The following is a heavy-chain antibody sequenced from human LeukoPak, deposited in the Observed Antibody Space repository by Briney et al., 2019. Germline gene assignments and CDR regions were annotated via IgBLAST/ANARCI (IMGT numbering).Heavy chain of an antibody. CDR2: IIPIFGTA. J-gene: IGHJ4*02. D-gene: IGHD3-22*01. CDR1: GGTFSSYA. CDR3: AREPEEILYYYDSSGEFDY. V-gene: IGHV1-69*13. Sequence: SVKVSCKASGGTFSSYAISWVRQAPGQGLEWMGGIIPIFGTANYAQKFQGRVTITADESTSTAYMELSSLRSEDTAVYYCAREPEEILYYYDSSGEFDYWGQGTLVTVSS.